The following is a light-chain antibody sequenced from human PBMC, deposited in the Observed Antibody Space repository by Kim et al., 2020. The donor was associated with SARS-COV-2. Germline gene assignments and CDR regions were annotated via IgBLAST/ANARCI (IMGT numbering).Light chain of an antibody. CDR3: QKYNSAPRT. Sequence: VSAGDRVTLTCRASKGMTNSLAWYQQKPGKVPQRLIYAASALQSGVPSRFSGSGSGTDFTLTISSLQPEEVATYYCQKYNSAPRTFGQGTKVDSK. CDR2: AAS. CDR1: KGMTNS. J-gene: IGKJ1*01. V-gene: IGKV1-27*01.